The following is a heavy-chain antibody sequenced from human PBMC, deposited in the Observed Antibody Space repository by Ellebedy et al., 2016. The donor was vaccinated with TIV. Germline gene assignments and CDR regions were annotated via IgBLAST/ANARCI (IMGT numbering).Heavy chain of an antibody. CDR2: IWYDGTIK. CDR3: ARETFNDVDLKLWGIFDI. D-gene: IGHD3-10*01. Sequence: GESLKISCAASGLSFSNYGMHWVRQAPGKGLEWVTVIWYDGTIKYYADSVKGRFIISRDNSMHTLYLQMSSLRAEDTAVYYCARETFNDVDLKLWGIFDIWGQGTVVAVSS. J-gene: IGHJ3*02. V-gene: IGHV3-33*01. CDR1: GLSFSNYG.